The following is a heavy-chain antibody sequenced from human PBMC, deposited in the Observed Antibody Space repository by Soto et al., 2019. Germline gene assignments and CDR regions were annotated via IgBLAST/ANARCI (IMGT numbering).Heavy chain of an antibody. J-gene: IGHJ4*02. V-gene: IGHV3-23*01. CDR2: ISGSGGST. CDR3: AKDTAYYYGSGSYSGD. Sequence: GGSLRLSCAASGFTFSSYAMSWVRQAPGKGLEWVSAISGSGGSTYYADSVKGRFTISRDNSKNTLYLQMNSLRAEDTAVYYCAKDTAYYYGSGSYSGDWGQGTLVTVSS. CDR1: GFTFSSYA. D-gene: IGHD3-10*01.